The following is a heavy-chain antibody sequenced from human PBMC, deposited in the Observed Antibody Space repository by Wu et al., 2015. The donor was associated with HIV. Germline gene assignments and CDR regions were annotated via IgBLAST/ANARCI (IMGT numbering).Heavy chain of an antibody. J-gene: IGHJ5*02. Sequence: QVQLVQSGAEVKKPGASVKVSCKASGYTFTGYYMHWVRQAPGQGLEWMGGIYPNTGDRKYAEKFQGRVTMTSDTSISTAYMELTRLTSDDTAVYYCATGARPSIAVLVRILGNWFDPWGQGTLVTVSS. CDR1: GYTFTGYY. CDR2: IYPNTGDR. CDR3: ATGARPSIAVLVRILGNWFDP. D-gene: IGHD6-19*01. V-gene: IGHV1-2*02.